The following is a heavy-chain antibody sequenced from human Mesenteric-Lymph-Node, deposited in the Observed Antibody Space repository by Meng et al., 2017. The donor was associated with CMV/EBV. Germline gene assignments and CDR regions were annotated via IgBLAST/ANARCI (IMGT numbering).Heavy chain of an antibody. CDR2: ISDSSTYI. CDR3: ARSPMGSCMSTTCLYYDY. V-gene: IGHV3-21*04. J-gene: IGHJ4*02. CDR1: GFTFNTHS. D-gene: IGHD2-2*01. Sequence: GESLKISCAASGFTFNTHSMHWVRQAPGKGLEWVSSISDSSTYIYYADSVKGRFTISRDDSSNTLYLLMNSLRAEDTAVYYCARSPMGSCMSTTCLYYDYWGQGTLVTSPQ.